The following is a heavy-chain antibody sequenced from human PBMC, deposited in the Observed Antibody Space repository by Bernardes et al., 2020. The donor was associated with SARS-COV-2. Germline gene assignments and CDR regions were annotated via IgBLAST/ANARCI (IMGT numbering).Heavy chain of an antibody. CDR1: GFAFSTYS. Sequence: GGSLSLSCAASGFAFSTYSMSWVRQAPGKGLEWVASIKEDGSDKWYVDSVRGRFTISRDNAKNSIYLQMNSLRAEDTALYYCATRRRIDDWGQGTLVTVSS. V-gene: IGHV3-7*01. CDR3: ATRRRIDD. CDR2: IKEDGSDK. J-gene: IGHJ4*02.